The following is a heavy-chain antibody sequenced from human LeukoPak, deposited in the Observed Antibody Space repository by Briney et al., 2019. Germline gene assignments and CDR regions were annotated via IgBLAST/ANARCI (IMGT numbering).Heavy chain of an antibody. D-gene: IGHD4-17*01. CDR1: GGTFSSYA. CDR3: ARKKGSPNDYGDYSQGWDY. CDR2: IIPIFGTA. V-gene: IGHV1-69*13. J-gene: IGHJ4*02. Sequence: GASVKVSCKASGGTFSSYAISWVRQAPGQGLEWMGGIIPIFGTANYAQKFQGRVTITADESTSTAYMELSSLRSEGTAVYYCARKKGSPNDYGDYSQGWDYWGQGTLVTVSS.